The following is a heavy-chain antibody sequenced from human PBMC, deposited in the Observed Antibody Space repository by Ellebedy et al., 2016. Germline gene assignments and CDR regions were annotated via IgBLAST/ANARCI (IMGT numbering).Heavy chain of an antibody. CDR2: IYYSGST. CDR3: ARQETRYYDTPDAFDI. D-gene: IGHD3-22*01. Sequence: SETLSLXXTVSGGSISSSSYYWGWIRQPPGKGLEWIGSIYYSGSTYYNPSLKSRVTISVDTSKNQFSLKLSSVTAADTAVYYCARQETRYYDTPDAFDIWGQGTMVTVSS. V-gene: IGHV4-39*01. J-gene: IGHJ3*02. CDR1: GGSISSSSYY.